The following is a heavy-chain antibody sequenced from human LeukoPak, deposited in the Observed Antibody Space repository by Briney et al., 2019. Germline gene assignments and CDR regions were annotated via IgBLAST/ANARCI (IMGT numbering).Heavy chain of an antibody. V-gene: IGHV4-39*01. Sequence: SETLSLTCAVSGGSISSSTSYWGWIRQPPGKGLEWIGIVHYNGNTYYNPSLKSRVTISVDTSKSQFSLELSSVAAADTAVYYCTRYDPAATGGWFDPWGQGTLVTVSS. CDR1: GGSISSSTSY. J-gene: IGHJ5*02. D-gene: IGHD2-15*01. CDR3: TRYDPAATGGWFDP. CDR2: VHYNGNT.